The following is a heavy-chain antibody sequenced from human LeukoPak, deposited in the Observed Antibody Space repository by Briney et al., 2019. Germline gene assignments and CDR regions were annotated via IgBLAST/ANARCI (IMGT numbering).Heavy chain of an antibody. Sequence: PSETLSLTCSVSGGSISSGGYSWSWLRQPPGKGLEWIGYIYHSGSTYYNPSLKSRVTISVDRSKNQFSLKLSSVTAADTAVYYCARAGLTFRGVGAATNWFDPWGQGTLVTVSS. CDR2: IYHSGST. CDR1: GGSISSGGYS. J-gene: IGHJ5*02. CDR3: ARAGLTFRGVGAATNWFDP. D-gene: IGHD3-16*01. V-gene: IGHV4-30-2*01.